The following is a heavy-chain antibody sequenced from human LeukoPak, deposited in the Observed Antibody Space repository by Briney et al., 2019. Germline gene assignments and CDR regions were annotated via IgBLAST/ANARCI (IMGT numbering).Heavy chain of an antibody. V-gene: IGHV3-23*01. CDR2: IRNSDGMT. CDR3: AKGLERESRLDS. D-gene: IGHD1-1*01. J-gene: IGHJ4*02. Sequence: GGSLRLSCDASGFSINTYTMYWVRQAPGQGLEWVSGIRNSDGMTYYADSVRGRFTIPTDNSKNTLYLQMNSLRAEDTALYYCAKGLERESRLDSWGQGTLVTVSS. CDR1: GFSINTYT.